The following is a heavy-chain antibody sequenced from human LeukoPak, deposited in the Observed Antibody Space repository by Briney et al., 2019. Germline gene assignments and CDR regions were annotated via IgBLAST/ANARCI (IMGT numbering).Heavy chain of an antibody. CDR2: ISASGVTT. Sequence: GGSLILSCAASGFTFSSYAMSWVRQAPGKGLEWVSAISASGVTTYYADSVKGRFTISRDNSKNTLYLQMNSLRAEDTAVYYCAKGTDSSGWYYFDYWGQGTLVTVSS. V-gene: IGHV3-23*01. CDR3: AKGTDSSGWYYFDY. J-gene: IGHJ4*02. CDR1: GFTFSSYA. D-gene: IGHD6-19*01.